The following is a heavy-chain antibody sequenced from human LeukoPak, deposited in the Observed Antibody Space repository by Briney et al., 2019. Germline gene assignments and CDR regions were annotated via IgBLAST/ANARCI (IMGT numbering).Heavy chain of an antibody. J-gene: IGHJ5*02. CDR3: ARVAGWDWFDP. Sequence: GGSLRLSCAASGFTFSSYDMTWVRQAPGRGLEWVSSIRPSGDNTYYGDSVKGRFTISRDNSKNTVYLQMNNMRVDDTAVYYCARVAGWDWFDPWGQGTLVTVSS. CDR2: IRPSGDNT. V-gene: IGHV3-23*01. D-gene: IGHD6-19*01. CDR1: GFTFSSYD.